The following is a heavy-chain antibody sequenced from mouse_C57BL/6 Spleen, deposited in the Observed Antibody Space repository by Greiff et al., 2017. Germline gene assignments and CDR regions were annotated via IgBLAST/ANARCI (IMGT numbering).Heavy chain of an antibody. CDR1: GYAFSSYW. CDR3: ARECYGYDYYCDY. CDR2: IYPGDGDT. V-gene: IGHV1-80*01. D-gene: IGHD2-2*01. Sequence: QVQLKQSGAELVKPGASVKISCKASGYAFSSYWMNWVKQRPGKGLEWIGQIYPGDGDTNYNGKFKGKATLTADKSSSTAYMQLSSLTSEDSAVYFCARECYGYDYYCDYWGQDTTLTVSS. J-gene: IGHJ2*01.